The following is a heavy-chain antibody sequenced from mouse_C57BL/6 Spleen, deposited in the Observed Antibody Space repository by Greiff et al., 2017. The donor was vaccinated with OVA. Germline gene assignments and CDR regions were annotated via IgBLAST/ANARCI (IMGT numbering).Heavy chain of an antibody. J-gene: IGHJ3*01. CDR3: ARSDDGYYRFAY. CDR2: IYPGDGDT. D-gene: IGHD2-3*01. Sequence: LVESGAELVKPGASVKISCKASGYAFSSYWMNWVKQRPGKGLEWIGQIYPGDGDTNYNGKFKGKATLTADKSSSTAYMQLSSLTSEDSAVYFCARSDDGYYRFAYWGQGTLVTVSA. V-gene: IGHV1-80*01. CDR1: GYAFSSYW.